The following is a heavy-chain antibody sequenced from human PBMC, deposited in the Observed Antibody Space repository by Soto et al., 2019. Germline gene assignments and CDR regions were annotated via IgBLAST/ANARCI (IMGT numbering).Heavy chain of an antibody. CDR3: SSRGPPSSGSGIHSGFVDL. V-gene: IGHV4-34*02. J-gene: IGHJ4*02. Sequence: QVQLQQWGAGLLKPSETLSLTCAVHGGSFSGYFWTWICQTPGKGLEWIGEINHRGSTNYNPSLESRVTMSVATSKNQFSLRLRSVTAADTAVYYCSSRGPPSSGSGIHSGFVDLWGQGTLVAVSS. CDR1: GGSFSGYF. CDR2: INHRGST. D-gene: IGHD3-10*01.